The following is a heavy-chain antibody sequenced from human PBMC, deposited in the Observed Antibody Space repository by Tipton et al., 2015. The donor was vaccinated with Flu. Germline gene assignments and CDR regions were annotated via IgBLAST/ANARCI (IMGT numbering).Heavy chain of an antibody. D-gene: IGHD6-6*01. V-gene: IGHV3-9*01. J-gene: IGHJ4*02. Sequence: SLRLSCAASGFTFDDYAMHWVRQAPGKGLEWVSGISWNSGVIGYADSVKGRFTISRDNARNSLYLQMNSLRAEDTALYYCAKGGFGMAARFDYWGQGTLATVSS. CDR2: ISWNSGVI. CDR1: GFTFDDYA. CDR3: AKGGFGMAARFDY.